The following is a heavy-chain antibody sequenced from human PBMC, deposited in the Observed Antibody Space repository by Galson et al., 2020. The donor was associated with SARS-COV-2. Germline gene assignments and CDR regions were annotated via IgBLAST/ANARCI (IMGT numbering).Heavy chain of an antibody. CDR2: IYWADDK. V-gene: IGHV2-5*02. J-gene: IGHJ3*02. CDR1: GTSLTVSGVH. Sequence: SGPTLVKPTQTLTLTCSFSGTSLTVSGVHVGWFRQPPGKALEWLALIYWADDKHYNPSLRNRLTVTKATAENPVVLTMTNMDLVDTATYVCAYRRGRVGFDSVHDAFDIWGQGTLVTVSS. D-gene: IGHD3-22*01. CDR3: AYRRGRVGFDSVHDAFDI.